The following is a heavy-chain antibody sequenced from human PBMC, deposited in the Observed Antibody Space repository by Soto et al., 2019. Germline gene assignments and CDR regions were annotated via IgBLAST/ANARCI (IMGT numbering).Heavy chain of an antibody. CDR1: GGSISSYY. Sequence: PSETLSLTCTVSGGSISSYYWSWIRQPPGKGLEWIGYIYYTGSTNYNPSLKSRVTISVDTSKNQFSLKLSSVTAADTAVYYCASGYTSLDEWGHGTMVTVSP. J-gene: IGHJ4*01. V-gene: IGHV4-59*01. D-gene: IGHD5-18*01. CDR2: IYYTGST. CDR3: ASGYTSLDE.